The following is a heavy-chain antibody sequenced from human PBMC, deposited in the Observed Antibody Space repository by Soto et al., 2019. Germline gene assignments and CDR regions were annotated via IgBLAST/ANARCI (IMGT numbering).Heavy chain of an antibody. D-gene: IGHD1-26*01. V-gene: IGHV1-69*06. CDR2: IIPIFGTA. CDR3: ARGGGVGATTGWD. Sequence: QVQLVQSGAEVKKPGSSVKVSCKASGGTFSSYAISWVRQAPGQGLEWMGGIIPIFGTANYAQKFQGRVTITADISRSTANRGRSSLRSGDTAVYYCARGGGVGATTGWDWGQGTLVTVSS. J-gene: IGHJ4*02. CDR1: GGTFSSYA.